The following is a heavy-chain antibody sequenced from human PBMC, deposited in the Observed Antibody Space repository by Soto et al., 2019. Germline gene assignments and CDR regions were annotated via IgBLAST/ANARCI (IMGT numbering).Heavy chain of an antibody. Sequence: GASVKVSCKASGYTFTSYGISWVRQAPGQGLEWMGWISAYNGNTNYAQKLQGRVTMTTDTSTSTAYMELRSLRSDDTAVYYCARDAGAGGSGWFGDYYYYYGMDDWGQGTTVTVSS. V-gene: IGHV1-18*04. CDR3: ARDAGAGGSGWFGDYYYYYGMDD. D-gene: IGHD6-19*01. CDR2: ISAYNGNT. CDR1: GYTFTSYG. J-gene: IGHJ6*02.